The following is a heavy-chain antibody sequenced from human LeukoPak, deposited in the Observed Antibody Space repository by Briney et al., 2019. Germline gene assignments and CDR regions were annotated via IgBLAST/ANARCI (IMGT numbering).Heavy chain of an antibody. V-gene: IGHV3-23*01. Sequence: GGSLRLSCAASGFTFRSYAIYWVRQAPGKGLEWVAGISGSGGDTYFADSVKGRFTISRDNSKNTVFLQMDSLRAEDTAVYYCAKTTAGYSSGRYPGWPIDYWGQGTLVTVSS. D-gene: IGHD6-19*01. J-gene: IGHJ4*02. CDR2: ISGSGGDT. CDR1: GFTFRSYA. CDR3: AKTTAGYSSGRYPGWPIDY.